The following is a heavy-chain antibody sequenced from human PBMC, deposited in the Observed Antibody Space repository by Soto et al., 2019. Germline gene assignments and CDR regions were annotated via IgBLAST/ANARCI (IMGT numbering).Heavy chain of an antibody. CDR1: GFTFDDYA. Sequence: PGGSLRLSCAASGFTFDDYAMHWVRQAPGKGLEWVSGISWNSGSIGYADSVKGRFTISRDNAKNSLYLQMNSLRAEDTALYYCAKDIKWEVAGYEFNYWGQGTLVTVSS. J-gene: IGHJ4*02. CDR2: ISWNSGSI. CDR3: AKDIKWEVAGYEFNY. V-gene: IGHV3-9*01. D-gene: IGHD5-12*01.